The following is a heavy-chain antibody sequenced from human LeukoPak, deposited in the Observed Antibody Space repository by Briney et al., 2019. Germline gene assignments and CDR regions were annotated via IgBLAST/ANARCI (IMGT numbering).Heavy chain of an antibody. CDR3: ASGTPYSDSWWVY. J-gene: IGHJ4*02. CDR1: GFTFSSYA. Sequence: GRSLRLSCAASGFTFSSYAMHWVRQAPGKGLEWVAVISYDGSNKYYADSVKGRFTISRDNSNNTLFLQMNSLRAEDTAVYYCASGTPYSDSWWVYWGQGTLVTVSS. V-gene: IGHV3-30-3*01. CDR2: ISYDGSNK. D-gene: IGHD6-13*01.